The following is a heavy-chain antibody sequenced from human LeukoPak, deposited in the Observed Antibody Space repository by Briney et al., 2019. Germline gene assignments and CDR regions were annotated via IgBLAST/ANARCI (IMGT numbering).Heavy chain of an antibody. CDR3: ARDLAAGYYDSSGYYYYYYYYMDV. CDR2: IYYSGST. Sequence: SETLSLTCTASGGSISSYYWSWIRQPPGKGLEWIGYIYYSGSTNYNPSLKSRVTISVDTSKNQFSLKLSSVAAADTAVYYCARDLAAGYYDSSGYYYYYYYYMDVWGKGTTVTVSS. D-gene: IGHD3-22*01. CDR1: GGSISSYY. V-gene: IGHV4-59*01. J-gene: IGHJ6*03.